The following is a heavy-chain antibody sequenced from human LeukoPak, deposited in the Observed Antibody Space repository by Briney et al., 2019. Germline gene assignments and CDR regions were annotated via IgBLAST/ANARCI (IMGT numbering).Heavy chain of an antibody. J-gene: IGHJ5*02. CDR1: GYTFTSYY. V-gene: IGHV1-2*02. Sequence: GASVKVSCKASGYTFTSYYTHWVRQAPGQGLEWMGWINPNSGGTNYAQKFQGRVTMTRDTSISTAYMELSRLRSDDTAVYYCARDYYDSGGNNWFDPWGQGTLVTVSS. CDR3: ARDYYDSGGNNWFDP. CDR2: INPNSGGT. D-gene: IGHD3-22*01.